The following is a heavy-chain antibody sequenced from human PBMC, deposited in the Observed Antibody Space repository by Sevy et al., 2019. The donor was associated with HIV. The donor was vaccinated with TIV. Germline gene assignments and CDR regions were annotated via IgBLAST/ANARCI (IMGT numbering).Heavy chain of an antibody. CDR2: IYYSGST. J-gene: IGHJ4*02. CDR3: ARAFGYCSSTSCYGRALFDY. D-gene: IGHD2-2*03. Sequence: SETLSLTCTVSGGSISSYYWSWIRQPPGKGLEWIGYIYYSGSTNYNPSLKSRVTISVDTSKNQFSLKLSSVTAADTAVYYCARAFGYCSSTSCYGRALFDYWGQGTLVTVSS. V-gene: IGHV4-59*01. CDR1: GGSISSYY.